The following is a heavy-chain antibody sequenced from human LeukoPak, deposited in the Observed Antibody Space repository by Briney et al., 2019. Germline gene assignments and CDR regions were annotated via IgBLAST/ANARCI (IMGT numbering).Heavy chain of an antibody. CDR2: ISSTSSYI. Sequence: GGSLRLSCAASGXTFSTYTVNWVRQAPGKGLQWVSSISSTSSYIYYADSVKGRFTISRDNAKNSLYLQLNSLRAEDTAVYYCAREAAVAVFDYWGQGTLVTVSS. J-gene: IGHJ4*02. CDR1: GXTFSTYT. D-gene: IGHD6-19*01. CDR3: AREAAVAVFDY. V-gene: IGHV3-21*01.